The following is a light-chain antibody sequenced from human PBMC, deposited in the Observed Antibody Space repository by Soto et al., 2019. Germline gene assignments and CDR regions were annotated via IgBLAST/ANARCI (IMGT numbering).Light chain of an antibody. CDR3: LHDYNYPLS. V-gene: IGKV1-6*01. CDR1: QGIRND. J-gene: IGKJ4*01. CDR2: AAS. Sequence: AIQMTQSPSSLSASVGDRVTITCRASQGIRNDLGWYQQKPGKAPKLLIYAASSLQSAVPSRFSGSGSGTDFTLTISSLQPEDCATYYCLHDYNYPLSFGGGTKVEIK.